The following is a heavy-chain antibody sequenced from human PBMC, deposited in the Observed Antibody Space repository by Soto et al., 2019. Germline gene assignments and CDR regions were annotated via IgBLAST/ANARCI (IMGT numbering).Heavy chain of an antibody. J-gene: IGHJ6*03. CDR2: ISGNGGST. V-gene: IGHV3-23*01. Sequence: VGSLRLSCAASGFTFSSYDMNWVRQAPGKGLEWVSAISGNGGSTYYADSVKGRFTISRDNAKNSLYLQMNSLRAEDTALYYCAKDIAIFGVVPYYMDVWGKGTTVTVSS. D-gene: IGHD3-3*01. CDR3: AKDIAIFGVVPYYMDV. CDR1: GFTFSSYD.